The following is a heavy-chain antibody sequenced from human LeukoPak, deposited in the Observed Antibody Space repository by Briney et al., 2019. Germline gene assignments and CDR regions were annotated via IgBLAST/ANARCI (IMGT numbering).Heavy chain of an antibody. V-gene: IGHV1-2*02. CDR1: GYTFTGYY. D-gene: IGHD5-18*01. Sequence: VKVSFKASGYTFTGYYMHWVRQAPGQGLERMGWINPNSGGTNYAQKFQGTVTMTRDTSISTVYMELSRLRYDDTAVYYCARDPAAPAMDLDYWGQGTLVTVSS. J-gene: IGHJ4*02. CDR3: ARDPAAPAMDLDY. CDR2: INPNSGGT.